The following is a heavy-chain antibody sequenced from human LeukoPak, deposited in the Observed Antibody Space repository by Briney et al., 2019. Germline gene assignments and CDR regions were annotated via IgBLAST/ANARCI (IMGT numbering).Heavy chain of an antibody. J-gene: IGHJ4*02. V-gene: IGHV3-30*18. CDR3: AQGNARQGSSGYDILDY. CDR1: GFTFSSYG. CDR2: ISYDGSNK. Sequence: PGGSLRLSCAASGFTFSSYGMHWVRQAPGKGLEWVAVISYDGSNKYYADSVKGRFTISRDNSKNTLYLQMNSLRAEDTAVYYCAQGNARQGSSGYDILDYWGQGTLVTVSS. D-gene: IGHD5-12*01.